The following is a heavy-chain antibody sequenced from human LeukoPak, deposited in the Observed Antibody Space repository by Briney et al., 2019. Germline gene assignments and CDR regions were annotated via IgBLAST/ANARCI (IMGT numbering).Heavy chain of an antibody. CDR3: TTIEGIVAPKDASDI. V-gene: IGHV3-15*01. Sequence: GGSLRLSCAASGFTFSNAWMSWVRQAPGRGLEWVGRIKSKTDGGTTDYAAPVKGRFTISRDDSKNTLYLQMNSLKTEDTAVYYCTTIEGIVAPKDASDIWGQGTMVTVSS. CDR2: IKSKTDGGTT. J-gene: IGHJ3*02. CDR1: GFTFSNAW. D-gene: IGHD1-26*01.